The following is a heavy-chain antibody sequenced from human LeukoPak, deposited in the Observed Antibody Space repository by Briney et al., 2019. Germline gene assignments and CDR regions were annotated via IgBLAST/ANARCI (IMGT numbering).Heavy chain of an antibody. CDR2: IRYDGSNK. V-gene: IGHV3-30*02. CDR3: AKVIIAVAGPLDY. J-gene: IGHJ4*02. D-gene: IGHD6-19*01. CDR1: VFTFSIYG. Sequence: GGSLRLSCAASVFTFSIYGMHWVRDAPRKGLEGVAFIRYDGSNKYYADSVKGRFTISRDNSKNTLYLQMNSLRAEDTAVYYCAKVIIAVAGPLDYWGQGTLVTVSS.